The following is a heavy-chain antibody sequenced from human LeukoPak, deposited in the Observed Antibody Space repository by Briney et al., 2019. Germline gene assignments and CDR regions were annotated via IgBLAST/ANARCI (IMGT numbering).Heavy chain of an antibody. J-gene: IGHJ3*02. CDR3: AGLYVAGVSYDAFDI. CDR2: IKQDGSEK. V-gene: IGHV3-7*01. Sequence: PGGSLRLSCAASGFTFSSYWMSWVRQAPGRGLEWVANIKQDGSEKYYVDSVKGRFTISRDNAKNSLYLQMNSLRAEDTAVYYRAGLYVAGVSYDAFDIWGQGTMVTVSS. CDR1: GFTFSSYW. D-gene: IGHD6-19*01.